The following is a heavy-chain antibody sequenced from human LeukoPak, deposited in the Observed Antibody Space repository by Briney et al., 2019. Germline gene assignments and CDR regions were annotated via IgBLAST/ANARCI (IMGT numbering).Heavy chain of an antibody. CDR2: IIPIFGTA. Sequence: SVKVSCKASGYTFTSYDINWMRQATGQGLEWMGGIIPIFGTANYAQKFQGRVTITADESTSTAYMELSSLRSEDTAVYYCARMTTVTTVASWYFDLWGRGTLVTVSS. CDR3: ARMTTVTTVASWYFDL. J-gene: IGHJ2*01. D-gene: IGHD4-11*01. CDR1: GYTFTSYD. V-gene: IGHV1-69*13.